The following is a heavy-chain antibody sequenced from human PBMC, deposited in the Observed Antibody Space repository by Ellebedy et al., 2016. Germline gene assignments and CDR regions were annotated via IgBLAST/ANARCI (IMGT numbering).Heavy chain of an antibody. CDR2: VNKDGSDK. V-gene: IGHV3-7*01. J-gene: IGHJ4*02. CDR3: ARIGPCTNGVCYTRFDY. Sequence: GGSLRLSXAASGFTFSGYWMSWVRQAPGKGLEWVASVNKDGSDKYYVDSVKGRFTISRDNAKNSLYLQMNSLRAEDTAVYYCARIGPCTNGVCYTRFDYWGQGTLVTVSS. D-gene: IGHD2-8*01. CDR1: GFTFSGYW.